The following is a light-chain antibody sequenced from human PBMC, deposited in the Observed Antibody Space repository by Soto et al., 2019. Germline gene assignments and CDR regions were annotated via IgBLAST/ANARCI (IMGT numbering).Light chain of an antibody. CDR1: QDIRKY. CDR3: QQYDVVLPT. V-gene: IGKV1-33*01. Sequence: DIQMTQSPSSLSASVGDRVTITCQASQDIRKYLNWYQQKPGKAPKLLIYDASSLKTGVPARFRGSGSGTDYSFTISSLQPEDIATYYCQQYDVVLPTFGQGTKLEI. J-gene: IGKJ2*01. CDR2: DAS.